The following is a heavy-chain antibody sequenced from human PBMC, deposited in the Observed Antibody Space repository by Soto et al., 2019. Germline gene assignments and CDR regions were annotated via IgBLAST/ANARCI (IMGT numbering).Heavy chain of an antibody. D-gene: IGHD3-10*01. CDR3: ARAPVLLWFGELLSYGMDV. J-gene: IGHJ6*02. CDR2: IYYSGST. CDR1: GGSISSGGYY. V-gene: IGHV4-31*03. Sequence: PSETLSLTCTVSGGSISSGGYYWSWIRQHPGKGLEWIGYIYYSGSTYYNPSLKSRVTISVDTSKNQFSLKLSSVTAADTAVYYCARAPVLLWFGELLSYGMDVWGQGTTVTVSS.